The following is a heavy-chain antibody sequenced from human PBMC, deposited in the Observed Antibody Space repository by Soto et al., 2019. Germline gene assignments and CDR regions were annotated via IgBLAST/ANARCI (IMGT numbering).Heavy chain of an antibody. V-gene: IGHV4-4*07. CDR1: GGSISSYY. CDR2: IYTSGST. D-gene: IGHD6-25*01. Sequence: PSETLSLTCTVSGGSISSYYWGGIRQPAGKGLEWIGRIYTSGSTNYNPSLKSRVTMSVDTSKNQFSLKLSSVTAADTAVYYCARDRLANWFDPWGQGTLVTVSS. J-gene: IGHJ5*02. CDR3: ARDRLANWFDP.